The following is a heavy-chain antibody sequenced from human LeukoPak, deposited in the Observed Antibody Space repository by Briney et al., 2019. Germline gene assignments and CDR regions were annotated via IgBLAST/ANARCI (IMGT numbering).Heavy chain of an antibody. V-gene: IGHV3-30*04. CDR2: ISYAGSNK. J-gene: IGHJ3*02. CDR1: GFTFSSYA. CDR3: ARDDGYCSGGSCPDDAFDI. D-gene: IGHD2-15*01. Sequence: GRSLRLSCAASGFTFSSYAMHWVRQAPGKGLEWVAVISYAGSNKYYADSVKGRFTISRDNSKNTLYLQMNSLRAEDTAVYYCARDDGYCSGGSCPDDAFDIWGQGTMVTVSS.